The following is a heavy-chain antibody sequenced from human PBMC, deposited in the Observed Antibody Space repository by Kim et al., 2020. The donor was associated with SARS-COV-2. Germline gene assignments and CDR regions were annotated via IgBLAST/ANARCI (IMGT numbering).Heavy chain of an antibody. D-gene: IGHD2-2*01. J-gene: IGHJ4*02. V-gene: IGHV3-9*01. Sequence: KGRFTISRDNAKNSLYLQMNSLRAEDTALYYCSKDLGVCGSTTCYGAFDYWGQGTLVTVSS. CDR3: SKDLGVCGSTTCYGAFDY.